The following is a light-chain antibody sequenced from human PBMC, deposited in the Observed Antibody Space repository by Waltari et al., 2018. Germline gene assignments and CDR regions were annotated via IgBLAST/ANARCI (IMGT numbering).Light chain of an antibody. Sequence: EIVLTQSPASLSLSPRARATLSCRASQSVGRTLAWYQQRPGQAPRLLIYDASSRATGIPDRFSGSGSGTDFSLTISRLEPEDFAVYYCQKYGTRPATFGQGTKVEVK. CDR2: DAS. CDR3: QKYGTRPAT. V-gene: IGKV3-20*01. CDR1: QSVGRT. J-gene: IGKJ1*01.